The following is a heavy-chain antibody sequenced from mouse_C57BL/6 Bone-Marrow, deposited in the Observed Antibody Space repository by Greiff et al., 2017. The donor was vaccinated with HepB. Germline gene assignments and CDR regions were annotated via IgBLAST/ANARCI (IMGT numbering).Heavy chain of an antibody. CDR1: GYTFTSYW. J-gene: IGHJ3*01. V-gene: IGHV1-69*01. D-gene: IGHD1-1*01. CDR3: ARSALGGYGSSYGCFAY. Sequence: VQLQQPGAELVMPGASVKLSCKASGYTFTSYWMHWVKQRPGQGLEWIGEIDPSDSYTNYNQKFKGKSTLTVDKSSSTAYMQLSSLTSEDSAVYYCARSALGGYGSSYGCFAYWGQGTLVTVSA. CDR2: IDPSDSYT.